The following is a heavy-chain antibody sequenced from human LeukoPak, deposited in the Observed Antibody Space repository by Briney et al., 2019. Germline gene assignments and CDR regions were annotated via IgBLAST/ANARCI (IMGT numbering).Heavy chain of an antibody. CDR2: VSYDGNNE. V-gene: IGHV3-30-3*01. CDR1: GFTFSNYP. CDR3: AKDRGYSYGELVFDY. Sequence: GGSLRLSCAASGFTFSNYPMHWVRQAPGKGLEWVAVVSYDGNNEYYADSVKGRFTISRDNSKNTLYLQMNSLRAEDTAVYYCAKDRGYSYGELVFDYWGQGTLVTVSS. D-gene: IGHD5-18*01. J-gene: IGHJ4*02.